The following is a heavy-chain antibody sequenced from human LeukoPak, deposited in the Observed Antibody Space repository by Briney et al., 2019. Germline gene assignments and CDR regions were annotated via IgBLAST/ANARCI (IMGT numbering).Heavy chain of an antibody. CDR1: GYTFTSYA. V-gene: IGHV7-4-1*02. D-gene: IGHD6-19*01. CDR2: INTNTGNP. Sequence: ASVKVSCKASGYTFTSYAMNWVRQAPGQGLEWMGWINTNTGNPTYAQGFTGRFVFSLDTSVSTAYLQISSLKAEDTAVYYCARDLSGWYASNSIYWGQGTLVTVSS. J-gene: IGHJ4*02. CDR3: ARDLSGWYASNSIY.